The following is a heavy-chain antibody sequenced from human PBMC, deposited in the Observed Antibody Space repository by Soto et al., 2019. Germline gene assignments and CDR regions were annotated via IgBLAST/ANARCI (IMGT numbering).Heavy chain of an antibody. J-gene: IGHJ4*02. CDR1: GVSISSHY. CDR3: ARGTGYRTIFDY. Sequence: SETLSLTCTVSGVSISSHYWTWIRQPPGKGLEWIGFISDTGSTTFNPSLKSRVTISRDTSKNHFSLKLSSVTAADTAVYYCARGTGYRTIFDYWGQGALVTVSS. V-gene: IGHV4-59*11. CDR2: ISDTGST. D-gene: IGHD5-18*01.